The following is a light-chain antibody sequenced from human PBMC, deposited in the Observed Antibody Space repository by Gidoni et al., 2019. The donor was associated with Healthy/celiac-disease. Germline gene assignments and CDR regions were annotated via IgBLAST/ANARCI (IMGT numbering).Light chain of an antibody. Sequence: DIVMTQSPLSLLVTPGEPASIYCRSSQSLLHSNGYNYLDWYLQKPGQSQQLLIYLGSNRASGVHDRFSGSGSGKDFKMKISRVDDEDVGVYYCMEALQTLTFGGGTKVEIK. CDR3: MEALQTLT. V-gene: IGKV2-28*01. J-gene: IGKJ4*01. CDR1: QSLLHSNGYNY. CDR2: LGS.